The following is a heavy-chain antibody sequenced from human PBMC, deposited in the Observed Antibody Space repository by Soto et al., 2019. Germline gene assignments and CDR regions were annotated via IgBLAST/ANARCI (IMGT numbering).Heavy chain of an antibody. D-gene: IGHD6-13*01. J-gene: IGHJ6*02. CDR3: ARTSSPGGMDV. CDR2: ISSGDDT. Sequence: GGSLRLSCAASGFIVTSSYMSWVRQAPGKGLEWVSVISSGDDTYYADSMKGRFTISRDNSKNEVYLQMDNLRAEDTAVYYCARTSSPGGMDVWGQGTTVTVSS. CDR1: GFIVTSSY. V-gene: IGHV3-53*01.